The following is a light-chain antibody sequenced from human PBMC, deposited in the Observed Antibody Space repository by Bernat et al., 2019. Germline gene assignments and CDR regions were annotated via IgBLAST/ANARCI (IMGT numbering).Light chain of an antibody. Sequence: QSALTQPPSASGSPGQSVTISCTGTSSDVGGYNYVSWYQQHPGKAPKLMIYEVSKRPSGVPDRFSGSKSGNTAYLTVSGLQDEDEADYYCSSYAGRGVFGGGTKLTVL. V-gene: IGLV2-8*01. CDR2: EVS. CDR3: SSYAGRGV. CDR1: SSDVGGYNY. J-gene: IGLJ3*02.